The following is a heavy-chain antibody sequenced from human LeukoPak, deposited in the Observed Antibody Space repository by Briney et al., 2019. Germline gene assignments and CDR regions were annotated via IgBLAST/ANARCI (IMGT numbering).Heavy chain of an antibody. J-gene: IGHJ4*02. Sequence: GASEKVSCKASGYTFTSYGISWVRQAPGQGLEWMGWISAYNGDTNYAQKLQGRVTMTTDTSTSTAYMELRSLRSDDTAVYYCARKYWAAMVDYWGQGTLVTVSS. D-gene: IGHD5-18*01. V-gene: IGHV1-18*01. CDR2: ISAYNGDT. CDR3: ARKYWAAMVDY. CDR1: GYTFTSYG.